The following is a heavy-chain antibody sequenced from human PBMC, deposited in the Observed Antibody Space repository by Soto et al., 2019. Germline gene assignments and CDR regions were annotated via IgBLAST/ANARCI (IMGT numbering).Heavy chain of an antibody. D-gene: IGHD6-13*01. CDR1: GKRFTSYW. Sequence: PXVSLKISGKGCGKRFTSYWIGWVRQMPGKGLEWMGIIYPGDSDTRYSPSFQGQVTISADKSISTAYLQWSSLKASDTAMYYCARITIAAAGDFDYWGQGTLVTVS. CDR2: IYPGDSDT. CDR3: ARITIAAAGDFDY. V-gene: IGHV5-51*01. J-gene: IGHJ4*02.